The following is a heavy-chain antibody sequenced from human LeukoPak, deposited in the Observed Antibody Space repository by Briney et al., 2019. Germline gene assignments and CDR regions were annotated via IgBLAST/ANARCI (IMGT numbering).Heavy chain of an antibody. Sequence: GGSLRLSCAASGFTFSSYWMHWVRQTPGKGLMWVSRIKRDGSTIYADSVKGRFTISREKAKNMVYLQMNRLRAEETAMYYCARDKGTSYLSSFDYWGQGTLVTVSS. CDR2: IKRDGST. J-gene: IGHJ4*02. CDR1: GFTFSSYW. D-gene: IGHD6-6*01. CDR3: ARDKGTSYLSSFDY. V-gene: IGHV3-74*01.